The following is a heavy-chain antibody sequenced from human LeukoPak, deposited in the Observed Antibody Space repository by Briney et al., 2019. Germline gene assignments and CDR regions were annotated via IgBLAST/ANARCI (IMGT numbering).Heavy chain of an antibody. CDR1: GGSLSSYY. CDR3: ASSGTPFLFDY. Sequence: SETLSLTCTVSGGSLSSYYWSWIRQPPGKGLEWVGFIFYTGSTNYNPSLKSRVTMSVDTSKNQFSLKLSSVTAADTAVYYCASSGTPFLFDYWGQGTLVTVSS. CDR2: IFYTGST. V-gene: IGHV4-59*01. J-gene: IGHJ4*02. D-gene: IGHD2-15*01.